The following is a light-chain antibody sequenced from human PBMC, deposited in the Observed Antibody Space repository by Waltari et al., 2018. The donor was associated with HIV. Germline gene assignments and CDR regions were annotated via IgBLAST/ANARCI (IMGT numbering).Light chain of an antibody. CDR3: QAWDSNTAV. J-gene: IGLJ2*01. Sequence: SYELAQPPSVSVSPGQTAIISCSGDELGNKDACWYQQKPGQSPVLVIFKSKRRPSGIPERFSGSNSGNTATLTISGAQAVDEADYYCQAWDSNTAVFGGGTKLTVL. V-gene: IGLV3-1*01. CDR1: ELGNKD. CDR2: KSK.